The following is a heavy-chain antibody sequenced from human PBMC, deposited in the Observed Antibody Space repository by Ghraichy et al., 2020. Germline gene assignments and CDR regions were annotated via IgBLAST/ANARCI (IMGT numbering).Heavy chain of an antibody. CDR3: ARGTNSALDI. V-gene: IGHV3-7*03. CDR1: GFTFSSHW. Sequence: GGSLRLSCAAPGFTFSSHWMHWVRQGPGKRLEWVARINQDGSEKYYVDSVKGRFTISRDNAKNSVYLEMNSLRVEDTAVYYCARGTNSALDIWGQGTMVTISS. D-gene: IGHD2/OR15-2a*01. CDR2: INQDGSEK. J-gene: IGHJ3*02.